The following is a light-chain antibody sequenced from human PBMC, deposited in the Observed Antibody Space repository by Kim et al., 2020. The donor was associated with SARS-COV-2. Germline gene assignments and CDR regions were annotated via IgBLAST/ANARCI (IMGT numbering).Light chain of an antibody. Sequence: APGERAGITCGGENIGSKSVHWYQQKPGQAPVVVIYYDAGRPSGVPERFSGSNSGDTATLTISRVEAGDEADYYCQVWDRSTNRVFGGGTQLTVL. CDR1: NIGSKS. CDR2: YDA. V-gene: IGLV3-21*04. J-gene: IGLJ3*02. CDR3: QVWDRSTNRV.